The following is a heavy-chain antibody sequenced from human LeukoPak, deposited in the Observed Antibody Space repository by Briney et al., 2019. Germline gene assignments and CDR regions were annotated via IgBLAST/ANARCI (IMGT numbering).Heavy chain of an antibody. CDR3: AKGTVIVGYYFDS. V-gene: IGHV3-30*18. CDR1: GFTFSSYG. Sequence: GGSLILSCAASGFTFSSYGIHWVRQAPGKGLEWVAVISNDGSDKSYADSVKGRFTISRDNSKNTLYLQMNSLRAEDTAVYFCAKGTVIVGYYFDSWGQGTLVTVSS. D-gene: IGHD3-22*01. J-gene: IGHJ4*02. CDR2: ISNDGSDK.